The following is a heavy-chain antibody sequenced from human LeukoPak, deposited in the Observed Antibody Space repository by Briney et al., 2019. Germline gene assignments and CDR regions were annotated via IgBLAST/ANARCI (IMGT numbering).Heavy chain of an antibody. CDR1: GFTVSSNY. V-gene: IGHV3-53*01. Sequence: GGSPRLSCAASGFTVSSNYMSWVPQAPGKGLEWGSVIYSGGSTYYADSVKGRFTISRDNSKNTLYLQMNSLRAEDTAVYYCAGIASAKYYYGMDVWGQGTTVTVSS. D-gene: IGHD6-13*01. CDR3: AGIASAKYYYGMDV. CDR2: IYSGGST. J-gene: IGHJ6*02.